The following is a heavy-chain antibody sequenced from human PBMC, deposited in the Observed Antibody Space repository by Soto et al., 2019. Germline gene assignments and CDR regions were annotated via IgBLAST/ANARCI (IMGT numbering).Heavy chain of an antibody. CDR3: ARLYYPGTVDAFDI. D-gene: IGHD2-2*02. CDR1: GGSISSYY. J-gene: IGHJ3*02. Sequence: SETLSLTCTVSGGSISSYYWSWIRQPPGKGLEWIGYIYYSGSTKYNPSLKSRVTISVDTSKNQFSMKLSSVTAADTSVYYCARLYYPGTVDAFDIWGQGTMVTVSS. CDR2: IYYSGST. V-gene: IGHV4-59*01.